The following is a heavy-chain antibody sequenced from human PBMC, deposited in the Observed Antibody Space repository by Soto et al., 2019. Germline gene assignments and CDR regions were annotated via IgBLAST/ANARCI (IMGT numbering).Heavy chain of an antibody. J-gene: IGHJ6*02. V-gene: IGHV3-11*06. CDR2: ISSSGSFT. CDR3: ARGRPTYYYYGLDV. D-gene: IGHD3-10*01. CDR1: GFTFSDHY. Sequence: QVQLVESGGGLVRPGGPLRLSCAASGFTFSDHYMSWIRQVPGKGLEWISYISSSGSFTNYADSVKGRFTISRDNGKKSLYLQMNNPTADDTALYYCARGRPTYYYYGLDVGGQGTTVTVS.